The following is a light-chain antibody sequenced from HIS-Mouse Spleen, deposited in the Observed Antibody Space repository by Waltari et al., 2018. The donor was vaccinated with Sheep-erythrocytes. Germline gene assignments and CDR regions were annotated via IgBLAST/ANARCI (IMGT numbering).Light chain of an antibody. V-gene: IGLV2-23*01. J-gene: IGLJ3*02. CDR3: CSYAGSSTPWV. CDR1: SSDVGSYNL. Sequence: QSALTQPASVSGSPGQSITISCTGTSSDVGSYNLVSWYQQHPGKAPKLMICEGSKRSSGVSNRFSGSKSGNTASLTISGLQAEDEADYYCCSYAGSSTPWVFGGGTKLTVL. CDR2: EGS.